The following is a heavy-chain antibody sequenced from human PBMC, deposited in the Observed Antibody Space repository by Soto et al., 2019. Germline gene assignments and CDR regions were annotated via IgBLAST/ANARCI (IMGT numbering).Heavy chain of an antibody. V-gene: IGHV3-48*01. J-gene: IGHJ4*02. CDR3: ARDLSYGSIFVHHFDY. CDR1: GFTFSRSA. D-gene: IGHD6-13*01. Sequence: EVQLVESGGALVQPGGSLRLSCAASGFTFSRSAINWVRQSPGKGLEWVSYISASSGAIYYADSVKGRFTISRDNAKNSQYLQMNSLRAEDTAVYYCARDLSYGSIFVHHFDYWGQGTLVTVSS. CDR2: ISASSGAI.